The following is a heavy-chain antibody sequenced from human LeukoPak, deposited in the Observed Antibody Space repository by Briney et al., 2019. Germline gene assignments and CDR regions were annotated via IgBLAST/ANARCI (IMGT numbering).Heavy chain of an antibody. CDR1: GRSISSSNW. CDR3: ARLTFGGVILCYYYMDV. J-gene: IGHJ6*03. D-gene: IGHD3-16*01. CDR2: IYHSGST. Sequence: SGTLSLTCAVPGRSISSSNWGSGVRQPPGKGLEGICEIYHSGSTNYNPSLKSRLTISVDKSKNQISLKLSSVTAADTAVYYCARLTFGGVILCYYYMDVWGKGTTVTVSS. V-gene: IGHV4-4*02.